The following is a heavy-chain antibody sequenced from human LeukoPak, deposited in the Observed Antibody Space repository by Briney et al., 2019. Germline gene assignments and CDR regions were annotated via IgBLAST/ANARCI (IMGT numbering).Heavy chain of an antibody. J-gene: IGHJ4*02. CDR3: ARIYKDRGGDCYNFDY. CDR2: IYYSGST. D-gene: IGHD2-21*02. V-gene: IGHV4-59*01. Sequence: SETLSLTCTVSGGSISSYYWSWIRQPPGKGLEWIGYIYYSGSTNYNPSLKSRVTISVDTSKNQFSLKLSSVTAADTAVYYCARIYKDRGGDCYNFDYWGQGTLVTVSS. CDR1: GGSISSYY.